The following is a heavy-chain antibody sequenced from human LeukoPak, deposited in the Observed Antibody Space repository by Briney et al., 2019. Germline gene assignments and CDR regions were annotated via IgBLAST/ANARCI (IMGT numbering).Heavy chain of an antibody. CDR1: GDSISSRNYY. V-gene: IGHV4-39*01. CDR2: IHYSGNT. Sequence: SETLSLTCTVSGDSISSRNYYWGWIRQPPGKGLEWIGNIHYSGNTFTKPSLKSRVTMSVDTSTNQFSLKMTSVTAADTAVYYCADLLLLGGYFDFWGQGALVTFSS. CDR3: ADLLLLGGYFDF. J-gene: IGHJ4*02. D-gene: IGHD3-22*01.